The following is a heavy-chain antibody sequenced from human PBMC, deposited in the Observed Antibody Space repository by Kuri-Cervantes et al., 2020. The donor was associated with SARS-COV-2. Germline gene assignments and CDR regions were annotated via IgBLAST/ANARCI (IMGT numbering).Heavy chain of an antibody. Sequence: GGSLRLSCAASGFTFSSYGMHWVRQAPGKGLEWVAVISYDGSNKYYADSVKGRFTISRDNSKSTLYLQMNSLRAEDTAVYYCAKEARVTGTTGGGSDYWGQGTLVTVSS. CDR3: AKEARVTGTTGGGSDY. J-gene: IGHJ4*02. CDR1: GFTFSSYG. D-gene: IGHD1-7*01. CDR2: ISYDGSNK. V-gene: IGHV3-30*18.